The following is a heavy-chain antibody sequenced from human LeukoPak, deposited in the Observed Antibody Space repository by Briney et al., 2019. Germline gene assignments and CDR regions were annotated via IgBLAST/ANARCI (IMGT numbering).Heavy chain of an antibody. J-gene: IGHJ4*02. CDR3: VREGGGYSYAQHYFDY. CDR1: GFTVSSNY. Sequence: GGSLRLSCAASGFTVSSNYMSWVRQAPGKGLEWVAGINWNGGSTGYADSVKGRFTISRDNAKNSLYLQMNSLRAEDTALYYCVREGGGYSYAQHYFDYWGQGTLVTVSS. D-gene: IGHD5-18*01. CDR2: INWNGGST. V-gene: IGHV3-20*04.